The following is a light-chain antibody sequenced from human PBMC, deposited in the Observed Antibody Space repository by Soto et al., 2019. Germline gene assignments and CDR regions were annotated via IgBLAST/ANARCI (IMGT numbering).Light chain of an antibody. CDR1: QSVINSY. Sequence: ETVLTQSPGILSLSPGERATLYCRASQSVINSYLAWYQQTPGQAPRLLIYGASTRATGTPDRFSGSGSGKDFTLTISRLEPEDSAVYYCQQYGSSVYTFGQGTKLEIK. V-gene: IGKV3-20*01. J-gene: IGKJ2*01. CDR3: QQYGSSVYT. CDR2: GAS.